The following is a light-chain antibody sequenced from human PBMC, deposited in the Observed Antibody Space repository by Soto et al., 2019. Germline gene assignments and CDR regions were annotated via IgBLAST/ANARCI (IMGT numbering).Light chain of an antibody. J-gene: IGLJ1*01. CDR2: EVN. CDR3: SLYTSENAYV. Sequence: SALTQPASVSGSPGQSITISCTGTSSNVGSYKLVSWYQQHPGKAPKLMIFEVNKRPSGVSNRFSSSKSGNTASLTISGLKVEDEADYYCSLYTSENAYVFGTGTKVTVL. CDR1: SSNVGSYKL. V-gene: IGLV2-14*02.